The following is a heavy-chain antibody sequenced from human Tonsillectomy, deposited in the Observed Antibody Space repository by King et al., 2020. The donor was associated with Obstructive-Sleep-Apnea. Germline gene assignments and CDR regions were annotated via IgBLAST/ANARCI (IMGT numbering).Heavy chain of an antibody. V-gene: IGHV3-7*01. CDR1: GFTLSIRW. CDR2: INEDGSKT. J-gene: IGHJ4*02. D-gene: IGHD3-16*01. CDR3: AREYWGPEY. Sequence: VQLVESGGGLVQPGGSLRLSGAASGFTLSIRWRTWVRQAPGKGLEWVANINEDGSKTHQVDSMKGRFTISRDNAKNTLYLQMDSLRAEDTAFYYCAREYWGPEYWGQGTLVTVSS.